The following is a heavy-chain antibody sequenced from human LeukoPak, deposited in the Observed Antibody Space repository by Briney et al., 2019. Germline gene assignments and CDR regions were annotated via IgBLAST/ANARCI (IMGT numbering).Heavy chain of an antibody. CDR3: ARPIRN. J-gene: IGHJ4*02. Sequence: SETLSLTCTVSGGSISSYYWSWIRQPPGKGLEWIGYIYHTGSTSYNPSLKSRVTISVDTSKNQFSLSLSSVTAADTAVYYCARPIRNWGQGTLVIVSS. CDR2: IYHTGST. CDR1: GGSISSYY. V-gene: IGHV4-59*12.